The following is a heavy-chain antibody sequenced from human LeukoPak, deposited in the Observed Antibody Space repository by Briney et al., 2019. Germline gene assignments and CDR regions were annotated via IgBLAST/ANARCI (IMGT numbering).Heavy chain of an antibody. J-gene: IGHJ4*02. CDR3: ARVGYYGSGSYYNRFNFDY. CDR1: GGSISSGSYY. D-gene: IGHD3-10*01. CDR2: IYTSGNT. Sequence: SETLSLTCTVSGGSISSGSYYWSWIRQPAGKGLEWIGRIYTSGNTYYSPSLKSRVAISVDTSKNQFSLKVTSVTAADTAVYYCARVGYYGSGSYYNRFNFDYWGQGTLVTVSS. V-gene: IGHV4-61*02.